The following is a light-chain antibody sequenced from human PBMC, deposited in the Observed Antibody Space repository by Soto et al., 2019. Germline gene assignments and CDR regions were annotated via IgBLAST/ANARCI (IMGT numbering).Light chain of an antibody. J-gene: IGLJ1*01. V-gene: IGLV2-14*01. Sequence: QCALTQPASVSGSPGQSITISCTGTISDVGGYNYVSWYQQHPVKAPKLMIYDVSNRPSGVSNRFSGSKSGNTASLTISGLQAEDEADYYCSAYTSSSTYVFGTGTKVTVL. CDR2: DVS. CDR3: SAYTSSSTYV. CDR1: ISDVGGYNY.